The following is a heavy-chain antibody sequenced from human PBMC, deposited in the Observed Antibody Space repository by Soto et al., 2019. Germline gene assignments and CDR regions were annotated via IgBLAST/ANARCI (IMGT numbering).Heavy chain of an antibody. J-gene: IGHJ4*02. Sequence: LSLTCAASGYSISGGYYCSWILQPPGKGLEWIGSIYHSGSTYYNPSLKSRVTISVDTSKNQFSLELSSVTAADTAVYYCARDGDFWSGYLALDYWGQGTMVTVSS. V-gene: IGHV4-38-2*02. D-gene: IGHD3-3*01. CDR1: GYSISGGYY. CDR3: ARDGDFWSGYLALDY. CDR2: IYHSGST.